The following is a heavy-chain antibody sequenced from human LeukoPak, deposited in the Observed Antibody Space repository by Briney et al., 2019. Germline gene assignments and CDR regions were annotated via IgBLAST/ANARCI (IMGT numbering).Heavy chain of an antibody. CDR3: ARDDLVVFDP. D-gene: IGHD2-15*01. CDR2: IIPIFGTA. V-gene: IGHV1-69*05. Sequence: SVKVSCKASGGTFSSYAISWVRQAPGQGLEWTGGIIPIFGTANYAQKFQGRVTITTDESTSTAYMELSSLRSEDTAVYYCARDDLVVFDPWGQGTLVTVSS. J-gene: IGHJ5*02. CDR1: GGTFSSYA.